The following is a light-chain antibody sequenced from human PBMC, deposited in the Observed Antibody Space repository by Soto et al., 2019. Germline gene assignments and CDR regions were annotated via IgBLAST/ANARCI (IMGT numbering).Light chain of an antibody. CDR2: DAS. CDR3: QQYNSYPWT. V-gene: IGKV1-5*01. Sequence: DIQMTQSPSTLSASVGDRVTITCRASQSISSWLAWYQQKPGKAPKLLIYDASSLESGVPSRLGGSGSGTEFTLTISSLQPDDFATYYCQQYNSYPWTFGQGTKVEIK. J-gene: IGKJ1*01. CDR1: QSISSW.